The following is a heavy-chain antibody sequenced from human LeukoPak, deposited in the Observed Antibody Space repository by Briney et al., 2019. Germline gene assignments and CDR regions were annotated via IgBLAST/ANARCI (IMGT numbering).Heavy chain of an antibody. V-gene: IGHV1-69*04. CDR2: IIPILGIA. D-gene: IGHD6-13*01. CDR1: GGTFSSYA. Sequence: SVKVSCKASGGTFSSYAISWVRQAPGQGLEWMGRIIPILGIANYAQKFQGRVTITADKSTSTAYMELSSLRSEDTAVYYCAREQYIAAAHEFDYGGQGTLVTVSA. CDR3: AREQYIAAAHEFDY. J-gene: IGHJ4*02.